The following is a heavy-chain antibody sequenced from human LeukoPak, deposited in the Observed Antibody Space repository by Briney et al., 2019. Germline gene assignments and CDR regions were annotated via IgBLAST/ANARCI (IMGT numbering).Heavy chain of an antibody. Sequence: PGGSVRLSCTASGFIASSNYMSWVRQAPGKGLEWVSLIYSGGSTYYADSVMGRSTISRDKSNNTLYLQMNSLRAEDTAVYYCARISSDSISYYDHWGQGTLVTVSS. CDR3: ARISSDSISYYDH. D-gene: IGHD3-22*01. CDR2: IYSGGST. CDR1: GFIASSNY. J-gene: IGHJ4*02. V-gene: IGHV3-53*01.